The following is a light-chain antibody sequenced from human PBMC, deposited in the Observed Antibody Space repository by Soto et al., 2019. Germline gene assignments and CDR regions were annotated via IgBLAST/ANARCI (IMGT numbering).Light chain of an antibody. CDR3: SYYRASSTTHYV. V-gene: IGLV2-14*03. CDR2: DVS. CDR1: SSDVGGYNY. J-gene: IGLJ1*01. Sequence: QSALTQPASLSGSPGQSITISCTGTSSDVGGYNYVSWYQQHPGKAPKLMIYDVSNRPSGVSNRFSGSKSGNTASLTISGLQAADEDDDYCSYYRASSTTHYVFGTGTKVTVL.